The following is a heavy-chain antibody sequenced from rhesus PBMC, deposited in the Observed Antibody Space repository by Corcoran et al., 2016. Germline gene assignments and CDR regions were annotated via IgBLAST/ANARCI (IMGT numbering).Heavy chain of an antibody. CDR1: SGSISNNF. J-gene: IGHJ5-1*01. V-gene: IGHV4-173*01. D-gene: IGHD2-15*01. CDR2: ISGTGGT. Sequence: QLQLQESGPGLVKPSETLSLTCAVSSGSISNNFWSWIRQPPGKGLEWIGRISGTGGTYNNPSLNSRVSISTDTSKNQFSLKLSSVTAADTAVYYWARAPFCSSSFCSRRFDVWGAGVLVTVSS. CDR3: ARAPFCSSSFCSRRFDV.